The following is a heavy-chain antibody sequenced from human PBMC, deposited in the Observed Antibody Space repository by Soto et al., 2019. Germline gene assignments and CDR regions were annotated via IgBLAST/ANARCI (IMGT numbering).Heavy chain of an antibody. CDR1: GYTFTSYD. D-gene: IGHD6-19*01. Sequence: ASVKVSCKASGYTFTSYDINWVRQATGQGLEWMGWMNPNSGNTGYAQKFQGRVTMTRNTSISTAYMELSSLRSEDTAVYYCARDVLVGYSSGWHSYRNSVGGMDVWGQGTTVTVSS. J-gene: IGHJ6*02. CDR3: ARDVLVGYSSGWHSYRNSVGGMDV. V-gene: IGHV1-8*01. CDR2: MNPNSGNT.